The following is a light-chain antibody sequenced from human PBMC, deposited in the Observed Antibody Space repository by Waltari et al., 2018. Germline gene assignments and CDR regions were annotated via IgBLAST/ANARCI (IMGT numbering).Light chain of an antibody. J-gene: IGKJ2*01. Sequence: EFVLTQSPGTLSLSPGERATLSCRASQSVSTSYLAWYQQKPGQAPRLLIYAASRRATGIPDRFSGSGSGTDFTLTISRLEPEDFAVYYCQQYGSSPYTFGQGTKLEIK. CDR3: QQYGSSPYT. CDR1: QSVSTSY. CDR2: AAS. V-gene: IGKV3-20*01.